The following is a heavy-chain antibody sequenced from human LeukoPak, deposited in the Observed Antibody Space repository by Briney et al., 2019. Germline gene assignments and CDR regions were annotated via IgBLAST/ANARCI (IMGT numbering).Heavy chain of an antibody. CDR3: ARDLRITMVRGVPGY. V-gene: IGHV3-48*04. Sequence: GGSLRLSCAASGFTFSSYWMSWVRQAPGKGLEWVSYISSSSSTIYYADSVKGRFTISRDNAKNSLYLQMNSLRAEDTAVYYCARDLRITMVRGVPGYWGQGTLVTVSS. CDR2: ISSSSSTI. CDR1: GFTFSSYW. J-gene: IGHJ4*02. D-gene: IGHD3-10*01.